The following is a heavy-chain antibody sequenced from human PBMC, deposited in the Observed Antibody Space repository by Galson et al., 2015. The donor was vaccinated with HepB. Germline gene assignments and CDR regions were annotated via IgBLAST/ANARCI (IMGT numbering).Heavy chain of an antibody. J-gene: IGHJ3*02. Sequence: QSGAEVTKPGESLRISCKGSGYSFTSYWISWVRQMPGKGLEWMGRIDPSDSYTNYSPSFQGHVTISADKSISTAYLQWSSLKASDTAMYYCASHRRLAAAGGGAAFDIWGQGTMVTVSS. CDR3: ASHRRLAAAGGGAAFDI. D-gene: IGHD6-13*01. V-gene: IGHV5-10-1*01. CDR1: GYSFTSYW. CDR2: IDPSDSYT.